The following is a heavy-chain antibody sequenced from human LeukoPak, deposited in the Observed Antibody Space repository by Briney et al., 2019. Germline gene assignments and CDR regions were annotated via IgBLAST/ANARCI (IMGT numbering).Heavy chain of an antibody. J-gene: IGHJ4*02. V-gene: IGHV4-30-2*01. D-gene: IGHD5-24*01. CDR2: IYHSGST. Sequence: SQTLSLTCAVSGGSISSGGYSWSWIRQPPGKDLEWIGYIYHSGSTYYNPSLKSRVTISVDRSKNQFSLKLSSVTAADTAVYYCARGQRGYNFFDYWGQGTLVTVSS. CDR1: GGSISSGGYS. CDR3: ARGQRGYNFFDY.